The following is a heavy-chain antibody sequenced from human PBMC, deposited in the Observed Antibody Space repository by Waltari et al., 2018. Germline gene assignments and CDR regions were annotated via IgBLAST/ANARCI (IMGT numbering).Heavy chain of an antibody. CDR1: GGSISSSSYY. CDR3: ARPSYLGTAAFDY. Sequence: QLQLQESGPGLVKPSETLSLTCTVPGGSISSSSYYWGWIRQPPGKGLEWIGSIYYSVSTYYNPSLKSRVTISVDTSKNQFSLKLSSVTAADTAVYYCARPSYLGTAAFDYWGQGTLVTVSS. J-gene: IGHJ4*02. V-gene: IGHV4-39*01. CDR2: IYYSVST. D-gene: IGHD3-16*02.